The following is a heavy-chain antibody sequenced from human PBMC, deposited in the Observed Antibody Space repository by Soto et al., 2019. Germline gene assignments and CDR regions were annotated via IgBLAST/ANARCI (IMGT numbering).Heavy chain of an antibody. V-gene: IGHV3-23*01. CDR1: GFTFSSYA. CDR2: ISGSGGST. J-gene: IGHJ4*02. D-gene: IGHD1-26*01. CDR3: AKASYSGSYIDY. Sequence: GSLRLSCAASGFTFSSYAMSWVRQAPGKGLEWVSAISGSGGSTYYADSVKGRFTISRDNSKNTLYLQMNSLRAEDTAVYYCAKASYSGSYIDYWGQATLVTVSS.